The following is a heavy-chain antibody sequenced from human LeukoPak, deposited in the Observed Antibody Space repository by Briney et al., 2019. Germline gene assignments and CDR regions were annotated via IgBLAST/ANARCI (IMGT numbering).Heavy chain of an antibody. Sequence: ASVKVSCKASGGTFSSYAISWVRQAPGQGLEWMGRIIPILGIANYAQKFQGRVTITADKSTSTAYMELSSLRSEDTAVYYCASPTLHPDYGDYWFHYYGMEVWGQGTTVTVSS. J-gene: IGHJ6*02. D-gene: IGHD4-17*01. CDR2: IIPILGIA. CDR3: ASPTLHPDYGDYWFHYYGMEV. V-gene: IGHV1-69*04. CDR1: GGTFSSYA.